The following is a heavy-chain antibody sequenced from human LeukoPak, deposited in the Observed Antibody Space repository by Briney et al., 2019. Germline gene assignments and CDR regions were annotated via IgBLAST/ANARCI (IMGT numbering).Heavy chain of an antibody. D-gene: IGHD5/OR15-5a*01. CDR2: IYTSGST. CDR3: AKGNPFYDY. V-gene: IGHV4-39*07. CDR1: GGSISSNNYY. Sequence: SETLSLTCTVSGGSISSNNYYWGWIRQPPGKGLEWIGNIYTSGSTYYSPSLKSRVIISLDTSKNQFSLTLSSVTAADTAVYYCAKGNPFYDYWGQGTLVTVSS. J-gene: IGHJ4*02.